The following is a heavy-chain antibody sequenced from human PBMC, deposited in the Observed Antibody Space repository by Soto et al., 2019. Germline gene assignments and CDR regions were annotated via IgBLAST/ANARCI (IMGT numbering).Heavy chain of an antibody. D-gene: IGHD4-17*01. CDR2: IYYSGST. V-gene: IGHV4-31*03. CDR3: AREITTAANWFDP. J-gene: IGHJ5*02. Sequence: NPSETLSLTCTVSGGSIFSGGYYWSWIRQHPGKGLEWIGYIYYSGSTYYNPSLKSRVTISVDMSKNQFSLNLTSVTAADTAVYYCAREITTAANWFDPWGQGILVTVSS. CDR1: GGSIFSGGYY.